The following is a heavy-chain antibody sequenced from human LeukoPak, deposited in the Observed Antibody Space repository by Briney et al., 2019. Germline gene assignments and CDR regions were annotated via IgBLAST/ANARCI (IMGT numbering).Heavy chain of an antibody. V-gene: IGHV4-59*10. D-gene: IGHD6-13*01. CDR3: AREVGVGSSWYSNYYYYMDV. CDR2: IYTSGST. Sequence: SETLSLTCAVYGGSFSGYYWRWIRQPPGKGLEWIGRIYTSGSTNYNPSLKSRVTMSVDTSKNQFSLKLSSVTAADTAVYYCAREVGVGSSWYSNYYYYMDVWGKGTTVTVSS. CDR1: GGSFSGYY. J-gene: IGHJ6*03.